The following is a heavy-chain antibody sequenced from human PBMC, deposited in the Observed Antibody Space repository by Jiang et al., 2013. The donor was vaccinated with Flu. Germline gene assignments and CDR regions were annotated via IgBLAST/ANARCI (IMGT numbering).Heavy chain of an antibody. D-gene: IGHD3-22*01. Sequence: LLKPSETLSLTRTVSGGSISSYYWSWIRQPPGKGLEWIGYIYYSGSTNYNPSLKSRVTISVDTSKNQFSLKLSSVTAADTAVYYCARDTAGRVVDESDAFDIWGQGTMVTISS. CDR3: ARDTAGRVVDESDAFDI. J-gene: IGHJ3*02. CDR2: IYYSGST. CDR1: GGSISSYY. V-gene: IGHV4-59*01.